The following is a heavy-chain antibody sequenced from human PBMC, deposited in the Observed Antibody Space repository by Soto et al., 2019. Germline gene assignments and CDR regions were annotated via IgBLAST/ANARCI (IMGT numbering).Heavy chain of an antibody. V-gene: IGHV3-48*02. CDR2: ISSSSSTI. J-gene: IGHJ4*02. CDR3: ARDYYDSSGYYFYYFDY. CDR1: GFTFSSYS. Sequence: GGSLRLSCAASGFTFSSYSMNWVRQAPGKGLEWVSYISSSSSTIYYADSVKGRFTISRDNAKNSLYLQMNSLRDKDTAVYYCARDYYDSSGYYFYYFDYWGQGTLVTVSS. D-gene: IGHD3-22*01.